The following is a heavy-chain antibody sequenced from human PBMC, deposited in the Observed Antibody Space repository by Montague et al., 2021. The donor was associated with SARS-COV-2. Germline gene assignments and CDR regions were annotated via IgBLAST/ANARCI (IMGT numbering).Heavy chain of an antibody. CDR1: GFTVTSNY. V-gene: IGHV3-66*02. CDR2: IFSDGSR. CDR3: AREDGRGGSSWYLY. Sequence: SLILSCAASGFTVTSNYMNWVRQAPVKGLEWVSTIFSDGSRWYTXSVEGRFTISRDNSKNTVSLQMNSLRVEDTAVYFCAREDGRGGSSWYLYWGQGTLVTVSS. D-gene: IGHD6-13*01. J-gene: IGHJ4*02.